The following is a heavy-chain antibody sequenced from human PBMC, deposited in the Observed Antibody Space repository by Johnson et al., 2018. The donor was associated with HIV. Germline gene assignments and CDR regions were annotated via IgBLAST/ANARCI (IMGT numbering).Heavy chain of an antibody. V-gene: IGHV3-23*04. D-gene: IGHD6-6*01. CDR1: GFTFSSYA. CDR2: ISGRGGST. J-gene: IGHJ3*02. Sequence: VQLVESGGGLVQPGGSLRLSCAASGFTFSSYAMSWVRQAPGTGLEWVSAISGRGGSTYYADSVTGRFTISRDNSKNTLYLQMNSLRAEDTAVYYCAKDLGYSSSSRAFDIWGQGTMVTVSS. CDR3: AKDLGYSSSSRAFDI.